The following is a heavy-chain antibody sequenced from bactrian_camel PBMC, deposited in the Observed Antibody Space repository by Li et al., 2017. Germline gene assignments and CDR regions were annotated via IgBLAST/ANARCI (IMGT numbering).Heavy chain of an antibody. V-gene: IGHV3S42*01. CDR1: GFAFSSVS. Sequence: VQLVESGGGLVQPGGSLRLSCAASGFAFSSVSMTWVRQALGKGLEWVSSINGGGSATTYTDSVKGRFTISRDNAKNTVHLQMNSLQSEDTALYYCSSLYNRYWGQGTQVTVS. CDR3: SSLYNRY. J-gene: IGHJ4*01. CDR2: INGGGSAT.